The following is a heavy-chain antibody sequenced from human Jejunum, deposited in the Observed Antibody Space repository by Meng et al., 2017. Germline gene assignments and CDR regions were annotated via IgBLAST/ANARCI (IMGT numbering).Heavy chain of an antibody. D-gene: IGHD4-17*01. J-gene: IGHJ6*02. CDR3: ARYYGDSSRRNFGMDV. Sequence: GESLKISCAASGFSFSTYGMHWVRHAPGKGLEWVALIWFDGSNQNYADSVKGRFTISRDNSKNTLYLQMNSRRAEDTAVYYCARYYGDSSRRNFGMDVWGQGTTVTVSS. CDR2: IWFDGSNQ. CDR1: GFSFSTYG. V-gene: IGHV3-33*01.